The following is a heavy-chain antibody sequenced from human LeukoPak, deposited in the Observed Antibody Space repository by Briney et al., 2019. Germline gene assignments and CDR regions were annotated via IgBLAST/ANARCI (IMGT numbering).Heavy chain of an antibody. J-gene: IGHJ4*02. CDR2: ISYDGSSK. CDR3: AKDSRGYSYGYSFDY. CDR1: GFTFSSYG. Sequence: GGSLRLSCAASGFTFSSYGMHWVRQAPGKGLEWVAVISYDGSSKYYADSVKGRFTISRDNSKNTLYLQMNSLRAEDTAVYYCAKDSRGYSYGYSFDYWGQGTLVTVSS. D-gene: IGHD5-18*01. V-gene: IGHV3-30*18.